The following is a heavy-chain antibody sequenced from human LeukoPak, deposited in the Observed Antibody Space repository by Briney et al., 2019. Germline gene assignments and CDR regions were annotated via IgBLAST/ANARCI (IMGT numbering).Heavy chain of an antibody. CDR1: VFTFSSYG. CDR2: IRYDGSNK. D-gene: IGHD5-12*01. Sequence: GGSLRLSRAASVFTFSSYGMHWVRQAPGKGLEGVAFIRYDGSNKYYADSVKSLFTISRHNSKNTLYLQMNSLRAEDTLVYYCAKSVNGWLRPSDYWGQGTLVTVSS. V-gene: IGHV3-30*02. CDR3: AKSVNGWLRPSDY. J-gene: IGHJ4*02.